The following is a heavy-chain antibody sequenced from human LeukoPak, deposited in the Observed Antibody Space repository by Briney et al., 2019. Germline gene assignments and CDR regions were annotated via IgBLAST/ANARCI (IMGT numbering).Heavy chain of an antibody. Sequence: TGGSLRLSCAASGFTFDAYAMHWVRQAPRRGLEWVSGISGNSGSIGYAASVKGPFTISRDNAKNSLYLQMNSLRAEDTALYYCAKATENPFGEWYFDLWGRGTLVTVSS. V-gene: IGHV3-9*01. CDR2: ISGNSGSI. CDR1: GFTFDAYA. J-gene: IGHJ2*01. D-gene: IGHD3-10*01. CDR3: AKATENPFGEWYFDL.